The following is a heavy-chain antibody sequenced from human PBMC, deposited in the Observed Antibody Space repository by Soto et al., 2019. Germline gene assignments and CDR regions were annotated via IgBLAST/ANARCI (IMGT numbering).Heavy chain of an antibody. D-gene: IGHD3-16*01. Sequence: SETLSLTCTVSGGSISSGDYYWSWIRQPPGKGLEWIGYIYYSGSTYYNPSLKSRVTISVDTSKNQFSLKLSSVTAADTAVYYCARVIMITFGGVTQSRFDYWGQGTLVTVSS. CDR1: GGSISSGDYY. V-gene: IGHV4-30-4*01. CDR3: ARVIMITFGGVTQSRFDY. CDR2: IYYSGST. J-gene: IGHJ4*02.